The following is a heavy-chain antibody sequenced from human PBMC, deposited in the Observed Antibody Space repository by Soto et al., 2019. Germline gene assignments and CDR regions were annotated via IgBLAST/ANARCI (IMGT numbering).Heavy chain of an antibody. CDR3: ARDPLGYCSSGSCYWP. CDR2: IYHSGST. V-gene: IGHV4-4*02. D-gene: IGHD2-15*01. J-gene: IGHJ5*02. Sequence: SETLSLTCAVSGGSISSSNWWSWVRQPPGKGLEWIGEIYHSGSTNYNPSLKSRVTISVDKSKNQFSLKLSSVTAADTAVYYCARDPLGYCSSGSCYWPWGQGTLVTVSS. CDR1: GGSISSSNW.